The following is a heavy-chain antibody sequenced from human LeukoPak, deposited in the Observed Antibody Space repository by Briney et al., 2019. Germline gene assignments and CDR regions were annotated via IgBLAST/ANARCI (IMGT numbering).Heavy chain of an antibody. J-gene: IGHJ4*02. V-gene: IGHV1-46*01. CDR2: INPSGGST. Sequence: ASVKVSCKASGYTFTSYYTHWVRQAPGQGLEWMGIINPSGGSTSYAQKLQGRVTMTTDTSTSTAYMELRSLRSDDTAVYYCARDGKGRYFDWLFSSRFDYWGQGTLVTVSS. D-gene: IGHD3-9*01. CDR1: GYTFTSYY. CDR3: ARDGKGRYFDWLFSSRFDY.